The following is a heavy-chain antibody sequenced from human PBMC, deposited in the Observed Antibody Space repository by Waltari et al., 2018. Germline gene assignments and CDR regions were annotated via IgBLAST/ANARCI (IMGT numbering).Heavy chain of an antibody. D-gene: IGHD1-26*01. CDR1: GGSISRSGLF. V-gene: IGHV4-31*03. Sequence: QVQLQESGPGLVKPSETLSLTCSVSGGSISRSGLFWSWIRQHPGKGLEWIGDIYYSGITYYNPSLKSRETISKDTSKNQISLRLASVTAADTAVYYCARDLVGATIGYWGQGTLVNVSS. CDR2: IYYSGIT. CDR3: ARDLVGATIGY. J-gene: IGHJ4*02.